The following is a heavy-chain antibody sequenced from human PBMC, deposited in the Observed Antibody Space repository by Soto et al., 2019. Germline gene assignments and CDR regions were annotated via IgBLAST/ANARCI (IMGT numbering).Heavy chain of an antibody. CDR1: GFTFSNAW. Sequence: GGSLRLSCAASGFTFSNAWMSWVRQAPGKGLEWVGRIKSKTDGGTTDYAAPVKGRFTISRDDSKNTLYLQMNSLKTEDTAVYYCTTGEGRAAAGTVDYYYYYGMDVWGQGTTVTVSS. J-gene: IGHJ6*02. V-gene: IGHV3-15*01. CDR2: IKSKTDGGTT. CDR3: TTGEGRAAAGTVDYYYYYGMDV. D-gene: IGHD6-13*01.